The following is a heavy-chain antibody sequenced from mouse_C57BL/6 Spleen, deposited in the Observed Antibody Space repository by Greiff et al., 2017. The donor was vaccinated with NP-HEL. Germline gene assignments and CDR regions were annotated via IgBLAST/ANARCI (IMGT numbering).Heavy chain of an antibody. V-gene: IGHV7-3*01. CDR1: GFTFTDYY. CDR2: IRNKANGYTT. CDR3: ARYGLLSWYCDV. D-gene: IGHD1-1*01. J-gene: IGHJ1*03. Sequence: EVMLVESGGGLVQPGGSLSLSCAASGFTFTDYYMSWVRQPPGKALEWLGFIRNKANGYTTEYSASVKGRFTISRDNSQSILYLQMNALRAEDSATYYCARYGLLSWYCDVWGTGTTVTVSS.